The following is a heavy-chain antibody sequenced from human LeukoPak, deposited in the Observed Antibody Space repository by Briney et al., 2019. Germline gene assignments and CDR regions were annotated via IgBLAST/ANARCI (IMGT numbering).Heavy chain of an antibody. CDR1: GYTFTSYD. D-gene: IGHD6-19*01. CDR2: LHPDSGNA. V-gene: IGHV1-8*03. Sequence: ASVKVSCKASGYTFTSYDINWVRQATGQGLEWIGWLHPDSGNAGYAQKFQGRVTITRNTSVNTAYMELSSLRSEDTAVYYCARMTVSGRDNWFDPWGQGTLVTVSS. J-gene: IGHJ5*02. CDR3: ARMTVSGRDNWFDP.